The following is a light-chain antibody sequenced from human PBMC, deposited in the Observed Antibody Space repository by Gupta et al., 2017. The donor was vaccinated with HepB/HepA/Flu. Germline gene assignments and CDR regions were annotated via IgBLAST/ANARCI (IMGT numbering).Light chain of an antibody. CDR1: SSNIASNN. CDR3: AVWDDSLSGVL. CDR2: KNY. Sequence: QSVLTQPPSASRTPGQRVTIPCSGSSSNIASNNVYWYQQVPGRDPKLLIYKNYQRPSAVPARFSASKSGTSATLAISGLRSEDEGDYYCAVWDDSLSGVLFGGGTKLTVL. V-gene: IGLV1-47*01. J-gene: IGLJ2*01.